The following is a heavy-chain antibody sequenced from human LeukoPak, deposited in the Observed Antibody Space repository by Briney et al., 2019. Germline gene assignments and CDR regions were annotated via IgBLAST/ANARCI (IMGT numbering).Heavy chain of an antibody. V-gene: IGHV4-59*01. CDR2: IYYSGST. D-gene: IGHD3-3*01. Sequence: SETLSLTCTVSGGSISSYYWSWIRQPPGKGLEWIGYIYYSGSTNYNPSLKSRVTISVDTSKNQFSLKLTSVTAADTAVYYCAGTYYDFWSGYYYYYYMDVWGKGTTVTVSS. CDR3: AGTYYDFWSGYYYYYYMDV. J-gene: IGHJ6*03. CDR1: GGSISSYY.